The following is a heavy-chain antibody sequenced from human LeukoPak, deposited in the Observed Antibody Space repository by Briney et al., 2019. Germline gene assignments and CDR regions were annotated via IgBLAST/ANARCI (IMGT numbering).Heavy chain of an antibody. CDR2: IKQDGSKK. Sequence: GGSLRLSCVASGFPFSSYWMTWVRQAPGKGLEWVANIKQDGSKKSYVDSVKGRFTISRDNAKNSLYLQMNSLRADDTAVYFCAKDTRSFGFNWFDPWGQGTLVSVSS. J-gene: IGHJ5*02. V-gene: IGHV3-7*03. D-gene: IGHD3-10*01. CDR3: AKDTRSFGFNWFDP. CDR1: GFPFSSYW.